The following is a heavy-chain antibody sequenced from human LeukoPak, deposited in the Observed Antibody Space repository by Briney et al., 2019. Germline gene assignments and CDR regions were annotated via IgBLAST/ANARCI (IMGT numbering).Heavy chain of an antibody. D-gene: IGHD1-14*01. V-gene: IGHV3-30*02. CDR2: IRFDGNNK. Sequence: GGSLRLSCAASGFTFSSYGMHWVRQAPGKGLDWVAFIRFDGNNKYYADSVKGRFTISRDNSKNTLYLQMNSLRAEDTAVYYCAKYNPSRAFDIWGQGTMVSVSS. CDR1: GFTFSSYG. J-gene: IGHJ3*02. CDR3: AKYNPSRAFDI.